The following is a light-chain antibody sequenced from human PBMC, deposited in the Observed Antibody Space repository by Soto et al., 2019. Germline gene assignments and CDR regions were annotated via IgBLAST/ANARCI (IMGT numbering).Light chain of an antibody. V-gene: IGKV3-11*01. J-gene: IGKJ5*01. CDR2: DAS. CDR1: HSVTTH. Sequence: GVKNSPGTLSLTPGERATLSCWASHSVTTHLAWFQQRPGQTPRLLIYDASTRAPGIPARFSGRGSGADFTLTISSLEPEDFAVYYCQQRSDSITFGQGTRLEI. CDR3: QQRSDSIT.